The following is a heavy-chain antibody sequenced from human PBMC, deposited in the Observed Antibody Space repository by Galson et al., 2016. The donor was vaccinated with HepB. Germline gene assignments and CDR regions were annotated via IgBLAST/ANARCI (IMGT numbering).Heavy chain of an antibody. V-gene: IGHV3-7*01. CDR3: ARTDSNFFDY. D-gene: IGHD4-11*01. J-gene: IGHJ4*02. CDR1: GFTFSTYW. CDR2: IDQDGNEE. Sequence: SLRLSCAASGFTFSTYWMSWVRQAPGRGLEWVANIDQDGNEEYYVDSLKGRFTISRDNAKNSLYLQMNSLRAEDTAVYYCARTDSNFFDYWGQGTLVTVSS.